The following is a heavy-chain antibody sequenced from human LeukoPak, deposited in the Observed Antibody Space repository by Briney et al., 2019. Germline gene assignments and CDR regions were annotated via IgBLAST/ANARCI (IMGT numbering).Heavy chain of an antibody. Sequence: GGSLRLSCAASGFTFSSYAMHWVRQAPGKGLEWVAVISYDGSNKYYADSVKGRFTISRDNSKNTLYLQMNSLRVEDTAVYYCAREAGQQLGNFDYWGQGTLVTVSS. CDR1: GFTFSSYA. J-gene: IGHJ4*02. D-gene: IGHD6-13*01. CDR3: AREAGQQLGNFDY. CDR2: ISYDGSNK. V-gene: IGHV3-30-3*01.